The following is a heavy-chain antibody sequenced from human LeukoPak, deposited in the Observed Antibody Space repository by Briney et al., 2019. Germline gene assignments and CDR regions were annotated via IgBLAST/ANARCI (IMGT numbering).Heavy chain of an antibody. Sequence: GSLILSCAASGFPGSSHFKGWVPQAPGKGLEGVSVLYNGGSPYYADSVKGRFTISRDNSKNTLYLQINSLRAEDTAVYYGASPDELAGIGGNHYYYYGMDVWGQGTTVTVSS. CDR2: LYNGGSP. CDR1: GFPGSSHF. V-gene: IGHV3-66*01. CDR3: ASPDELAGIGGNHYYYYGMDV. J-gene: IGHJ6*02. D-gene: IGHD1-26*01.